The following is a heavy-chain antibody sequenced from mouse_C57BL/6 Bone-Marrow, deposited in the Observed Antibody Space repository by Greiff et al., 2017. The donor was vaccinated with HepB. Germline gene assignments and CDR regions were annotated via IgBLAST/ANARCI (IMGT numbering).Heavy chain of an antibody. CDR3: ARSKYYGSSHHDC. J-gene: IGHJ2*01. CDR1: GYTFTDYN. Sequence: VQLQQSGPELVKPGASVKMSCKASGYTFTDYNMHWVKQSHGKSLEWIGYINPNNGGTSYNQKFKGKATLTVNKSSSTAYMELRSLTSEDSAVYSCARSKYYGSSHHDCWGQGTTLTVSS. CDR2: INPNNGGT. D-gene: IGHD1-1*01. V-gene: IGHV1-22*01.